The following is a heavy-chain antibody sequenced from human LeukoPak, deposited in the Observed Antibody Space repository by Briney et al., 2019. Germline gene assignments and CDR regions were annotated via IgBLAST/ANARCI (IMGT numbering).Heavy chain of an antibody. CDR3: ARDRENWFDP. CDR2: LFSSGTT. D-gene: IGHD1-26*01. V-gene: IGHV4-61*02. CDR1: GGSFSSGDYS. Sequence: SQTLSLTCTVSGGSFSSGDYSWNWIRQPAGQGLEWIGRLFSSGTTNYNPSLKSRVTISGDTSNNQFSLKLTSVTAADTAVYYCARDRENWFDPWGQGTLVTVSS. J-gene: IGHJ5*02.